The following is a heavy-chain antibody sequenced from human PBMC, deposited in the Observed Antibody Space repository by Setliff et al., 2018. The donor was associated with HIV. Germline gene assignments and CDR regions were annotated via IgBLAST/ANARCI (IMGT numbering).Heavy chain of an antibody. D-gene: IGHD5-12*01. CDR1: GYPFTYRY. CDR2: ITPYNANT. V-gene: IGHV1-45*02. J-gene: IGHJ3*02. CDR3: ASGRGDGYNYFAFDI. Sequence: SVKVSCKASGYPFTYRYLHWVRQAPGQALEWMGWITPYNANTNYAQKFRDRVTMTSDRSMSTAYMDLSSLRSEDTAMYYCASGRGDGYNYFAFDIWGQGTVVTVSS.